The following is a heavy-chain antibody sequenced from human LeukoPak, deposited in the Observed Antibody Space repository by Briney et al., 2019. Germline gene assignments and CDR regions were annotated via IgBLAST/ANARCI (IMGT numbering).Heavy chain of an antibody. J-gene: IGHJ4*02. Sequence: PGGSLRHSCAASGFTFSRYSMNWVRQAPGKGLEWVSSIGGSSSSIYYADSLKGRFTISRDNAKNSLYLQMNSLRAEDTAVYYCAREESEGFDYWGQGTLVTVSS. D-gene: IGHD1-14*01. CDR1: GFTFSRYS. CDR2: IGGSSSSI. V-gene: IGHV3-21*01. CDR3: AREESEGFDY.